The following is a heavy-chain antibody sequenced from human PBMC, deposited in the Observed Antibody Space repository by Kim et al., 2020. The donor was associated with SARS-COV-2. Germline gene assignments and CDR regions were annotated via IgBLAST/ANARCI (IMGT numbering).Heavy chain of an antibody. Sequence: GGSLRLSCAASGFTFSSYSMNWVRQAPGKGLEWVSSISSSSSYIYYADSVKGRFTISRDNAKNSLYLQMNSLRAEDTAVYYCAREEFEWAAAGLYNWFDPWGQGTLVTVSS. CDR2: ISSSSSYI. V-gene: IGHV3-21*01. CDR1: GFTFSSYS. CDR3: AREEFEWAAAGLYNWFDP. D-gene: IGHD6-13*01. J-gene: IGHJ5*02.